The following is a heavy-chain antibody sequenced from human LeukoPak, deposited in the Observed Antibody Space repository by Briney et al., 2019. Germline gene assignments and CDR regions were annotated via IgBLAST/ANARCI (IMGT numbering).Heavy chain of an antibody. V-gene: IGHV3-33*06. D-gene: IGHD3-16*01. Sequence: GASLSLSCAASGFTFSSYSRHWLRKAPGKGLEWGIIIWYDGSNKYYTYSVRGRFTTSRDNSKNTLYLQMISLRAEDTAVYYCAKDGGYMGDWGQGTLVTVSS. CDR3: AKDGGYMGD. J-gene: IGHJ4*02. CDR2: IWYDGSNK. CDR1: GFTFSSYS.